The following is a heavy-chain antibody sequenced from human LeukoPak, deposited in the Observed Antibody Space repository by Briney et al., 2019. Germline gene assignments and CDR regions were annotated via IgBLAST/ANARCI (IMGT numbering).Heavy chain of an antibody. CDR1: GGSFSGYY. J-gene: IGHJ4*02. D-gene: IGHD6-13*01. V-gene: IGHV4-34*01. CDR2: INHSGST. CDR3: ARVGYSSSWYHPALDY. Sequence: TSETLSLTCAVYGGSFSGYYWSWIRQPPVKGLEWIGEINHSGSTNYNPSLKSRVTISVDTSKNQFSLKLSSVTAADTAVYYCARVGYSSSWYHPALDYWGQGTLVTVSS.